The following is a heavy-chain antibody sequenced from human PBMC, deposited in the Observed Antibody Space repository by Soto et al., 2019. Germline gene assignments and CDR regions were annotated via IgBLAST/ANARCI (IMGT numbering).Heavy chain of an antibody. D-gene: IGHD3-22*01. V-gene: IGHV1-69*12. CDR3: ARLRRNYYDSSGYYTDAFDI. CDR2: IIPIFGTA. Sequence: QVQLVQSGAEVKKPGSSVKVSCKASGGTFSSYAISWVRQAPGQGLEWMGGIIPIFGTANYAQKFQGRVTITADESTSTAYMELSSLRSEDTAVYYCARLRRNYYDSSGYYTDAFDIWGQGTMVTVSS. CDR1: GGTFSSYA. J-gene: IGHJ3*02.